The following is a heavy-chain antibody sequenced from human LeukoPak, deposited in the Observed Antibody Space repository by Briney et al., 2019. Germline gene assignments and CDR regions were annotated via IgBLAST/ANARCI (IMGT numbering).Heavy chain of an antibody. CDR3: ARQITMIVDTSRDAFDI. V-gene: IGHV4-39*01. Sequence: SETLSLTCTVSGGSISSSSYYWGWIRQPPGKGLEWIGSIYYSGSTYYNPSLKSRVTISVDTSKNQFSLKLSSVTAADTAVYYCARQITMIVDTSRDAFDIWGQGTMVTVSS. CDR1: GGSISSSSYY. J-gene: IGHJ3*02. CDR2: IYYSGST. D-gene: IGHD3-22*01.